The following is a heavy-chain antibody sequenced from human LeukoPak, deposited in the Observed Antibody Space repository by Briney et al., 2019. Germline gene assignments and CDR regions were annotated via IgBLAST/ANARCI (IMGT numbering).Heavy chain of an antibody. CDR2: IYTSGST. CDR3: ARGILVRGVIIRHRHYYYMDV. Sequence: SETLSLTCTVSGGSISSYYWSWIRQPAGKGLEWIGRIYTSGSTNYNPSLKSRVTMSVDTSKNQFSLKLSSVTAADTAVYYCARGILVRGVIIRHRHYYYMDVWGKGTTVTISS. CDR1: GGSISSYY. D-gene: IGHD3-10*01. V-gene: IGHV4-4*07. J-gene: IGHJ6*03.